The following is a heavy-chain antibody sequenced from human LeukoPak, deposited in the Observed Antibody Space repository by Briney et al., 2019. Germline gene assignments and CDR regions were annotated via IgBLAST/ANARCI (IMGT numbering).Heavy chain of an antibody. CDR3: ATSLNYYYDYVWGSYRHVYYFDY. Sequence: GSLRLSCEASGFTFSTYNMNWVRQAPGKRLEWVSSITSTSRYVFYADSVKGRFTISRDNAKKSLYLQMNSLRAEDTAVYYCATSLNYYYDYVWGSYRHVYYFDYWGQGTLVTVSS. D-gene: IGHD3-16*02. CDR2: ITSTSRYV. V-gene: IGHV3-21*01. J-gene: IGHJ4*02. CDR1: GFTFSTYN.